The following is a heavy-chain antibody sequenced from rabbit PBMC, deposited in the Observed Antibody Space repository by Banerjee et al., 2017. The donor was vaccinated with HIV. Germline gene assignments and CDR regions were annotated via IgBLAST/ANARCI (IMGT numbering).Heavy chain of an antibody. V-gene: IGHV1S45*01. J-gene: IGHJ4*01. CDR1: GFSFSSGYD. CDR3: ARGVNWQIGNL. CDR2: IWSVGSDST. Sequence: QEQLEESGGGLVKPEGSLTLTCTASGFSFSSGYDMCWVRQAPGKGLEWIACIWSVGSDSTYYASWAKGRFTITRSTSLNTVTLQLNSLTAADTATYFCARGVNWQIGNLWGQGTLVTVS.